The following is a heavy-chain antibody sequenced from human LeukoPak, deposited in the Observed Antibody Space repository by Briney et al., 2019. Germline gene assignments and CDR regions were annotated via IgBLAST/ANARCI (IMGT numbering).Heavy chain of an antibody. Sequence: GGSPRLSCAASGFTFSSYAMSWVRQAPGKGLEWVSAISGSGGSTYYADSVKGRFTISRDNSKNTLYLQMNSLRAEDTAVYYCAKDLGSGWCFDYWGQGTLVTVSS. V-gene: IGHV3-23*01. J-gene: IGHJ4*02. CDR1: GFTFSSYA. CDR3: AKDLGSGWCFDY. D-gene: IGHD6-19*01. CDR2: ISGSGGST.